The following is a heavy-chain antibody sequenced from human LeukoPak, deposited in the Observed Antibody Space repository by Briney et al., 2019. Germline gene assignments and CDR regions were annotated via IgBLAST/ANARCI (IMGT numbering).Heavy chain of an antibody. CDR3: ARGAHHIVLMVYAKFDY. V-gene: IGHV3-23*01. J-gene: IGHJ4*02. Sequence: TGGSLRLSCAASGFTFSIYGMSWVRQAPGKGLEWVSAITGSDVSTYYADSVKGRFTISRDNSKNTLYLQMNSLRAEDTAVYYCARGAHHIVLMVYAKFDYWGQGTLVTVSS. CDR1: GFTFSIYG. D-gene: IGHD2-8*01. CDR2: ITGSDVST.